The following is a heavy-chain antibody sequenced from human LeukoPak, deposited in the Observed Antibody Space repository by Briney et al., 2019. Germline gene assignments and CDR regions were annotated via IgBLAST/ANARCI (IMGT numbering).Heavy chain of an antibody. D-gene: IGHD3-9*01. CDR2: ISSSGGTI. J-gene: IGHJ4*02. CDR1: GFTFSSSS. Sequence: GGSLRLSCAASGFTFSSSSVNWVRQAPGKGLEWVSYISSSGGTIYYADSVKGRFTISRDNAKNSLYLQMNSLRAEDTAVYYCAGSILTGYPTFDCWGQGTLVTVSS. V-gene: IGHV3-48*04. CDR3: AGSILTGYPTFDC.